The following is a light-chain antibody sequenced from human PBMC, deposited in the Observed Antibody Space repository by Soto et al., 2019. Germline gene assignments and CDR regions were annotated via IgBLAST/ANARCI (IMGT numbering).Light chain of an antibody. Sequence: ESVLTQSPGTLSVSPGEGATLSCRASQTVRGNYLAWYQQKPGQAPRLLIYDASSRAAGIPARFSGSGSGTDFTLTISRLEPEDFAVYFCQQYGGSRAFGQGTKVEIK. J-gene: IGKJ1*01. CDR2: DAS. CDR3: QQYGGSRA. V-gene: IGKV3-20*01. CDR1: QTVRGNY.